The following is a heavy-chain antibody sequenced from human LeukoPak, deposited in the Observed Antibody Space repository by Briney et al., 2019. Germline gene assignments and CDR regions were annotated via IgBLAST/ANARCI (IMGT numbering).Heavy chain of an antibody. Sequence: YGPTLVKPTQTLTLTCTFSGFSLSTSGVGVGWIRQPPGKALEWLALIYWNDDKRYSPSLKSRLTITKDTSKNQVVLTMTNMDPVDTATYYCAHSREDIVVVPAAIVTLNWFDPWGQGTLVTVSS. D-gene: IGHD2-2*01. CDR2: IYWNDDK. CDR1: GFSLSTSGVG. V-gene: IGHV2-5*01. CDR3: AHSREDIVVVPAAIVTLNWFDP. J-gene: IGHJ5*02.